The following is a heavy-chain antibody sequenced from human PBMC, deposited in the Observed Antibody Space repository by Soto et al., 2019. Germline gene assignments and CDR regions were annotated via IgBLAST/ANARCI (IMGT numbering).Heavy chain of an antibody. CDR2: ISGSRGRT. V-gene: IGHV3-23*01. Sequence: EVQLLESGGGLVQPGGSLRLSCAASGFTFSSYAMSWVRQAPGKGLEWVAAISGSRGRTYNADSVKGRFTISRDNPKNTLYLQMNSRRDEDTAVYYCAKDYGMDVWGQGTTVTVSS. CDR3: AKDYGMDV. J-gene: IGHJ6*02. CDR1: GFTFSSYA.